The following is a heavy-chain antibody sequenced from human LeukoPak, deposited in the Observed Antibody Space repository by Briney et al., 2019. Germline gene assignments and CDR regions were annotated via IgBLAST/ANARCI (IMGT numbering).Heavy chain of an antibody. CDR3: ARHETGPYFDY. J-gene: IGHJ4*02. CDR1: GYSFTSYW. Sequence: GESLKISCRVSGYSFTSYWIGWVRQMPGKGLEWMGIIYPADSDTTYSPSFQGQVTISADKSISTAYLQWSSLKASDTAMYYCARHETGPYFDYWGQGTLVTVSS. CDR2: IYPADSDT. D-gene: IGHD1-1*01. V-gene: IGHV5-51*01.